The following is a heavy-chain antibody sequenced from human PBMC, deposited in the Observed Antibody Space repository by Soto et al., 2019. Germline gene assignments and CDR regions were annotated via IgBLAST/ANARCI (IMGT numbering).Heavy chain of an antibody. CDR3: ARVGDIGGSYPVGY. Sequence: EVQLVESGGGLVQPGGSLRLSCVASGFTFSSYSMNWVRQAPGKGLEWVSYISSSSSTIYYADSVKGRFTISRDNAKNSLYLLMNSLRDEDTAVYYCARVGDIGGSYPVGYWGQGTLVTVSS. CDR1: GFTFSSYS. CDR2: ISSSSSTI. J-gene: IGHJ4*02. V-gene: IGHV3-48*02. D-gene: IGHD1-26*01.